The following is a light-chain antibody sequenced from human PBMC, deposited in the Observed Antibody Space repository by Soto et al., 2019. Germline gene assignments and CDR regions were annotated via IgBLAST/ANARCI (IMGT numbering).Light chain of an antibody. V-gene: IGLV1-47*01. Sequence: QSVLTQPPSASGTPGQSVTISCSGSSSNIGSNYVYWYQQLPGTAPKLLIYRNNQRPSGVPDRFSGSKSGTSASLAISGLRSEDEADYYCAPWDDSLSAWVFGGGTKLTVL. CDR2: RNN. CDR3: APWDDSLSAWV. J-gene: IGLJ3*02. CDR1: SSNIGSNY.